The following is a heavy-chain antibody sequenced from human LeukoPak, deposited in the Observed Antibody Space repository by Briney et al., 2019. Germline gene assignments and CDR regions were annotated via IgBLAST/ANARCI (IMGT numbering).Heavy chain of an antibody. CDR1: GFTFSSYA. Sequence: GGSLRLSCAASGFTFSSYAMSWVRQAPGKGLEWVSAISGSGGSTYYADSVKGRFTISRDNSKNTLYLQMNSLRAEDTAVYYCATGRGYYDFSGMDVWGQGTTVTVSS. CDR2: ISGSGGST. J-gene: IGHJ6*02. D-gene: IGHD3-10*01. CDR3: ATGRGYYDFSGMDV. V-gene: IGHV3-23*01.